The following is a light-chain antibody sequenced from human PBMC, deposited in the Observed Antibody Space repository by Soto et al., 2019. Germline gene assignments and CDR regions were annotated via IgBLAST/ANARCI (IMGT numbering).Light chain of an antibody. J-gene: IGKJ4*01. CDR1: QSVSTY. V-gene: IGKV3-11*01. Sequence: EIVLTQSPATLSLFPGERATLSCRASQSVSTYLAWYQQTPGQAPRLLIYDASNRATGIPARFSGSGSGTDFTLTISSLEPEDFADYYCQQRSNWPSLTFGGGTKVEIK. CDR2: DAS. CDR3: QQRSNWPSLT.